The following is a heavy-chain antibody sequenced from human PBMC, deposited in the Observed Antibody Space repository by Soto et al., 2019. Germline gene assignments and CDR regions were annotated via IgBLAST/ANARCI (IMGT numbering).Heavy chain of an antibody. CDR1: GYTFTSYG. J-gene: IGHJ5*02. V-gene: IGHV1-18*01. CDR2: ISGYNGNT. Sequence: QVQLVQSGAEVKKPGASVKVSCKASGYTFTSYGITWVRQAPGQGLEWMGWISGYNGNTNYAQKFQGRVTMTTDTSTSAAYMELRSLRYDDTAVYYCARGGSGSYTSWFDPWGQGTLVTVSS. CDR3: ARGGSGSYTSWFDP. D-gene: IGHD3-10*01.